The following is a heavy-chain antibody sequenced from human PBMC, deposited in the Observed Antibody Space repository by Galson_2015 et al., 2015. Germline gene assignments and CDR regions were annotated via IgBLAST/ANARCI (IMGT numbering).Heavy chain of an antibody. CDR2: ISSSSSYI. Sequence: SLRLSCAASGFTFSSYNMNWVRQAPGKGLEWVSSISSSSSYIYSADSVKGRFTISRDNAKNSLYLQMNSLRAEDTAMYYCARDYYDFWSGYSNDNYYGMDVWGQGTTVTVSS. CDR1: GFTFSSYN. D-gene: IGHD3-3*01. CDR3: ARDYYDFWSGYSNDNYYGMDV. J-gene: IGHJ6*02. V-gene: IGHV3-21*01.